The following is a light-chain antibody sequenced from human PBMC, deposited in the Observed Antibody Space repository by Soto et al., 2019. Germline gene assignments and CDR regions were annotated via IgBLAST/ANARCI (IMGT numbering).Light chain of an antibody. CDR1: QSVSSSH. CDR3: QQYGSSPRT. CDR2: GAS. Sequence: EIVLTQSPGTLSLSPGERATLSCRASQSVSSSHLAWYQQKPGQAPRLLISGASSRATGIPDRFTGSGCGTDFTLTISRLEPEDFAVYYWQQYGSSPRTFGQGTKVEIK. J-gene: IGKJ1*01. V-gene: IGKV3-20*01.